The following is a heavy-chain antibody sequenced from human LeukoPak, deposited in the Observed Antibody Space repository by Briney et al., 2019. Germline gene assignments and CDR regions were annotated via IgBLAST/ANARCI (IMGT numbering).Heavy chain of an antibody. D-gene: IGHD2-2*01. V-gene: IGHV1-2*02. Sequence: EASVKVSCKASGYSFTAYYMHWVRQAPGQGLEWMGWINPNSGGTNYAQKFQGRVTMTRDTSISTAYMELSRLRSDDTAVYYCAREMSVVVGYAWFDPWGQGTLVTVSS. CDR2: INPNSGGT. J-gene: IGHJ5*02. CDR1: GYSFTAYY. CDR3: AREMSVVVGYAWFDP.